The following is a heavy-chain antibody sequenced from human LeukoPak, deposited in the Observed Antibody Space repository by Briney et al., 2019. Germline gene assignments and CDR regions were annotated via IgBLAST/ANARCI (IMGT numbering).Heavy chain of an antibody. V-gene: IGHV3-30*02. J-gene: IGHJ4*02. Sequence: GGSLRLSCAASGISFRSYGMHWVRQAPGKGLEWVRFIWYDASNKYYAESVKGRFTISRDNSRNTVFLQMNSLRAEDTAIYYCATDISTHYFGSWGQGTLVTVSS. CDR2: IWYDASNK. CDR3: ATDISTHYFGS. D-gene: IGHD3-9*01. CDR1: GISFRSYG.